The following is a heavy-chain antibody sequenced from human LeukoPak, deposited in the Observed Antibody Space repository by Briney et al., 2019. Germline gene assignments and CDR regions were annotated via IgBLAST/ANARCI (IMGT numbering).Heavy chain of an antibody. Sequence: PGRSLRLSCAASGFTFSTFAMHWVRQAPGKGLEWVALTSYDGSQKYYADPVKGRFTISRDNSKNTLYLQMNRLRAEDTAVYYCARNGKGDWLLYSDFWGQGTLVTVSS. D-gene: IGHD3/OR15-3a*01. J-gene: IGHJ4*02. CDR2: TSYDGSQK. V-gene: IGHV3-30-3*01. CDR1: GFTFSTFA. CDR3: ARNGKGDWLLYSDF.